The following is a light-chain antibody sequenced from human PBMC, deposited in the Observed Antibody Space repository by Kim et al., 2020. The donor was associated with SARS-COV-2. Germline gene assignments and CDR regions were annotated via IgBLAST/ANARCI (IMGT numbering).Light chain of an antibody. V-gene: IGKV3-15*01. CDR1: QSAGTY. CDR2: GAS. Sequence: EIVMTQSPATLSVSPGERVTLSCRASQSAGTYLAWYQQKPGQAPRLLIYGASTRATDIPARFSGSGSGTEFTLTISSLQSEDCAVYYCQQHNAWPLTFGGGTKVDIK. J-gene: IGKJ4*01. CDR3: QQHNAWPLT.